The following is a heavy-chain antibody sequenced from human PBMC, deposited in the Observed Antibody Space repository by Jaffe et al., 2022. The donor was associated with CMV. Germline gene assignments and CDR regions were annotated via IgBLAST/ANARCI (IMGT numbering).Heavy chain of an antibody. CDR1: GGSFSGYY. D-gene: IGHD3-9*01. CDR2: INHSGST. CDR3: ARGGLRYFDWLLRGNWFDP. Sequence: QVQLQQWGAGLLKPSETLSLTCAVYGGSFSGYYWSWIRQPPGKGLEWIGEINHSGSTNYNPSLKSRVTISVDTSKNQFSLKLSSVTAADTAVYYCARGGLRYFDWLLRGNWFDPWGQGTLVTVSS. J-gene: IGHJ5*02. V-gene: IGHV4-34*01.